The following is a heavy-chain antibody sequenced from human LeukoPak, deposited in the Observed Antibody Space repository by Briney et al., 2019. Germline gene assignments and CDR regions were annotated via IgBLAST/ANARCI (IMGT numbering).Heavy chain of an antibody. J-gene: IGHJ4*02. CDR3: AKGGGFGKYYFDY. CDR2: IYSGGST. Sequence: PGGSLRLSCAASGFTLSSNYVGWVRQAPGKGLEWVSHIYSGGSTYHADSVKGRFTISRDTTENKVFLQMNSLRAEDTAVYYCAKGGGFGKYYFDYWGQGTLVTVSS. V-gene: IGHV3-66*01. D-gene: IGHD3-16*01. CDR1: GFTLSSNY.